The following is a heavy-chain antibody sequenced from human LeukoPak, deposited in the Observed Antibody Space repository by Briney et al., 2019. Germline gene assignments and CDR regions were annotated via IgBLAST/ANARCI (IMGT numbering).Heavy chain of an antibody. CDR3: ARVYYYDSSGYYGLAAFDI. CDR2: IIPIFGTA. V-gene: IGHV1-69*06. D-gene: IGHD3-22*01. Sequence: SVKVSCKASGGTFSSYAISWVRQAPGQGLEWMGGIIPIFGTANYAQKFQGRVTITADKSTSTAYMELSSLRSEDTAVYYCARVYYYDSSGYYGLAAFDIWGQGTMVTVSS. CDR1: GGTFSSYA. J-gene: IGHJ3*02.